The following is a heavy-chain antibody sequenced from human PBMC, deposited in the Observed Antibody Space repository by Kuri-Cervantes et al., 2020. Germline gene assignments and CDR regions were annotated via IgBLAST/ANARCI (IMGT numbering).Heavy chain of an antibody. V-gene: IGHV3-9*01. CDR3: AKDTYSGYDWVFDY. CDR1: GFTFSSYA. CDR2: ISWDSGSI. Sequence: SLKISCAASGFTFSSYAMSWVRQAPGKGLEWVSGISWDSGSIGYADSVKGRFTISRDNAKNSLYLQMNSLRAEDTALYYCAKDTYSGYDWVFDYWGQGTLVTVSS. D-gene: IGHD5-12*01. J-gene: IGHJ4*02.